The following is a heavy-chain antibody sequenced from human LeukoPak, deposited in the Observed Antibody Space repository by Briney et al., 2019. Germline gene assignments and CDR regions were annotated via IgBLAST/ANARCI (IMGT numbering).Heavy chain of an antibody. V-gene: IGHV5-51*01. Sequence: GESLKISCKGSGYSFTNFWIGWVRQMPGKGLEWMGINYPGDSDTRYSPSFQGQVTISADKSISTAFLQWSSLKASDTAMYYCARQQVYGITAAGPAISYYYYYMDVWGKGTTVTISS. CDR2: NYPGDSDT. J-gene: IGHJ6*03. CDR3: ARQQVYGITAAGPAISYYYYYMDV. D-gene: IGHD6-13*01. CDR1: GYSFTNFW.